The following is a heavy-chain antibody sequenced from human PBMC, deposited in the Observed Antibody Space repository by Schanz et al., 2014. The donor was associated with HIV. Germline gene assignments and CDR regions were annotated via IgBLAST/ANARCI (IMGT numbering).Heavy chain of an antibody. CDR2: INWNGDTT. D-gene: IGHD3-3*01. CDR1: GFTFSSFG. J-gene: IGHJ5*02. V-gene: IGHV3-NL1*01. CDR3: AKEEWFRFDP. Sequence: VHLVESGGGVVQPGRSLRLSCAASGFTFSSFGMHWVRQAPGKGLEWVAVINWNGDTTYYADSVKGRFTISRDNSNNVLFLHMPTLRAEDTAVYYCAKEEWFRFDPWGQGTLVTVSS.